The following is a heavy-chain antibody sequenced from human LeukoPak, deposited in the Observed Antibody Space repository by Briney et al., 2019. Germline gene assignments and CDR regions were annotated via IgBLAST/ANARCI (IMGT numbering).Heavy chain of an antibody. CDR2: IYYSGST. Sequence: PSETLSLTCTVSGYSISSGYYWGWIRQPPGKGLEWIGYIYYSGSTNYNPSLKSRVTISVDTSKNQFSLKLSSVTAADTAVYYCARRDTVQQVAFDIWGQGTMVTVSS. CDR1: GYSISSGYY. D-gene: IGHD5-18*01. J-gene: IGHJ3*02. V-gene: IGHV4-38-2*02. CDR3: ARRDTVQQVAFDI.